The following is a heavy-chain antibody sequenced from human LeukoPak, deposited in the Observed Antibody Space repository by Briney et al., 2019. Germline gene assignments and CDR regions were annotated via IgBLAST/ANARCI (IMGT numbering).Heavy chain of an antibody. CDR1: GFTFSSYE. J-gene: IGHJ4*02. Sequence: PGGSLRLSCAASGFTFSSYEMNWVRQAPGKGLEWVSYISSSGSTIYYADSVKGRLTISRDNAKNSLYLQMNSLRAEDTAVYYCARSGYSSGWYNYFDYWGQGTLVNVSS. CDR2: ISSSGSTI. D-gene: IGHD6-19*01. V-gene: IGHV3-48*03. CDR3: ARSGYSSGWYNYFDY.